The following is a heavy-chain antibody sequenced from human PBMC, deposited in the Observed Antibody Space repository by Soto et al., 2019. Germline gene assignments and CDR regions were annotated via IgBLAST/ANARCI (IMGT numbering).Heavy chain of an antibody. CDR2: IDPSDSYT. Sequence: PGESLNISCKGSGYSFTSYWISWVRLMPGKGLEWMGRIDPSDSYTSYRPSFQGHVTISGDKSISTAYLQWSSLKASDTAMYYCARQPSGAAASSFDYWGQGTLVTV. V-gene: IGHV5-10-1*01. D-gene: IGHD6-13*01. CDR1: GYSFTSYW. CDR3: ARQPSGAAASSFDY. J-gene: IGHJ4*02.